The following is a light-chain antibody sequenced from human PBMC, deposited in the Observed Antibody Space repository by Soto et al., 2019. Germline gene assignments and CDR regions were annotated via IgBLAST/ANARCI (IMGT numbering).Light chain of an antibody. CDR3: SSYTTSSTGV. V-gene: IGLV2-14*01. J-gene: IGLJ3*02. CDR1: SSDVGGYNY. CDR2: DVS. Sequence: QSALTQPASVSGSPGQSITISCTGTSSDVGGYNYVSWFQQHPGKAPKLMIYDVSSRRSGVSNRFSGSKSGNTASLTISGLQAEDEADYYCSSYTTSSTGVFGGGTQLTVL.